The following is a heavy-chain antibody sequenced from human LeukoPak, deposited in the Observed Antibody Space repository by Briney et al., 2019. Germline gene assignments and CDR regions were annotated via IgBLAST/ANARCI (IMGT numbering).Heavy chain of an antibody. Sequence: AAVKVSCKASGGTFSIYAISWVRQAPGQGLELMGVIIPIFGRANYAQKFQGRVTITADEANSTAYMELSSLRSEDTAVYYCAPGYCSSTSCLAYFDYWGQGTLVTVSS. CDR3: APGYCSSTSCLAYFDY. V-gene: IGHV1-69*13. D-gene: IGHD2-2*01. CDR1: GGTFSIYA. CDR2: IIPIFGRA. J-gene: IGHJ4*02.